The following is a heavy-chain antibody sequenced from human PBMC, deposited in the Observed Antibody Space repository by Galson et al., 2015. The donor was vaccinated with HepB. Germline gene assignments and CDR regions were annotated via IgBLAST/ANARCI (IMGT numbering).Heavy chain of an antibody. D-gene: IGHD3-22*01. CDR2: ISWNGGSA. CDR1: TFTFEDYA. CDR3: ARVSFKDYDSRGYLTR. J-gene: IGHJ4*02. Sequence: SLRLSCAASTFTFEDYAMNWVRQVPGKGLEWVSGISWNGGSAGYADSVKGRFTISRDNAKNSLYLQMNSLRAEDTALYYCARVSFKDYDSRGYLTRWGQGTLVTVSS. V-gene: IGHV3-20*04.